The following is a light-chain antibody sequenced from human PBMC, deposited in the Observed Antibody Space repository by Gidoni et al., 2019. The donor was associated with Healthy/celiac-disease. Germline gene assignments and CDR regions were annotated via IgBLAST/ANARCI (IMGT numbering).Light chain of an antibody. CDR1: QTVSANF. J-gene: IGKJ4*01. CDR2: DAS. Sequence: IVLTQFPGTLFVSPGERATLFCRATQTVSANFLAWYQQKPGQPPTLLIYDASRRATGVPDRFSGSGSGTDFSLTIYGLQTEDSALYYCQRYGAPPLTFGGGTRVEI. CDR3: QRYGAPPLT. V-gene: IGKV3-20*01.